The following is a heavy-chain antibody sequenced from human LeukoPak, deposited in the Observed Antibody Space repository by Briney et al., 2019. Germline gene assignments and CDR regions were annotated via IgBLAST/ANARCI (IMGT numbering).Heavy chain of an antibody. D-gene: IGHD3-10*01. Sequence: SETLSLTCAVYGGSFSGYYWSWIRQPPGKGLEWIGEINHSGSTNYNPSPKSRVTISVDTSKNQFSLKLSSVTAADTAVYYCARAPMVRGRTAADYWGQGTLVTVSS. J-gene: IGHJ4*02. CDR2: INHSGST. CDR3: ARAPMVRGRTAADY. CDR1: GGSFSGYY. V-gene: IGHV4-34*01.